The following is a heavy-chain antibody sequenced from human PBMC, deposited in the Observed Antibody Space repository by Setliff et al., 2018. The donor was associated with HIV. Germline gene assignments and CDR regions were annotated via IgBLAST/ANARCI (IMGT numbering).Heavy chain of an antibody. V-gene: IGHV4-39*01. CDR2: VYYSGST. CDR1: GGSISSGGPGYY. CDR3: ASLTTDRFLEWLFVY. D-gene: IGHD3-3*01. Sequence: PSETLSLTCTVSGGSISSGGPGYYWGWVRQPPGGGLEWIGSVYYSGSTYYNPSLRSRVTISVDTSKNQLSLRLTSMTAADTAVYYCASLTTDRFLEWLFVYWGQGTLVTVSS. J-gene: IGHJ4*02.